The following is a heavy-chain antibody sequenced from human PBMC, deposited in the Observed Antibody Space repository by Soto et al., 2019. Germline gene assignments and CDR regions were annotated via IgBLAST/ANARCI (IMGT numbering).Heavy chain of an antibody. V-gene: IGHV1-69*13. D-gene: IGHD3-9*01. CDR3: ARDPAYDILTGYHYFDY. CDR2: IIPIFGTA. CDR1: GGTFSSYA. Sequence: SVKVSCKASGGTFSSYAISWVRQAPGQGLEWMGGIIPIFGTANYAQKFRGRVTITADESTSTAYMELSSLRSEDTAVYYCARDPAYDILTGYHYFDYWGQGTLVTVSS. J-gene: IGHJ4*02.